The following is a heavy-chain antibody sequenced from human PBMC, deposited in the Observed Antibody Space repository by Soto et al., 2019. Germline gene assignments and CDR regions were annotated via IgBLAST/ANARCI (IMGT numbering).Heavy chain of an antibody. D-gene: IGHD6-19*01. V-gene: IGHV4-61*01. CDR1: GGSVSSGSYY. J-gene: IGHJ4*02. Sequence: PSETLSLTCTVSGGSVSSGSYYWSWIRQPPGKGLEWIGYIYYSGSTNYNPSLKSRVTISVDTSKNQFSLKLSSVTAADTAVYYCARDIPYSSGWPDWGQGTLVTVSS. CDR2: IYYSGST. CDR3: ARDIPYSSGWPD.